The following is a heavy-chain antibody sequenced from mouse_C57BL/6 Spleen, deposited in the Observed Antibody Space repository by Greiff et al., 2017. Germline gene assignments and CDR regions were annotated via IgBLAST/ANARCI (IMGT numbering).Heavy chain of an antibody. J-gene: IGHJ2*01. Sequence: QVQLQQSGAELVKPGASVKLSCKASGYTFTEYTIHWVKQRSGQGLEWIGWFYPGSGSIKYNEKFKDNATLTADKSSSTVYMELSRLTSEDSAVYFCARHEDRAYYGSSYVYFDYWGQGTTLTVSS. CDR2: FYPGSGSI. CDR3: ARHEDRAYYGSSYVYFDY. CDR1: GYTFTEYT. D-gene: IGHD1-1*01. V-gene: IGHV1-62-2*01.